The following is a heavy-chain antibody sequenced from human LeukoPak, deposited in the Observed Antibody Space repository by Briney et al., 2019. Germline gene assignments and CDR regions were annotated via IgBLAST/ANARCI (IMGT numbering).Heavy chain of an antibody. J-gene: IGHJ3*02. D-gene: IGHD2-15*01. CDR3: ASPSRGYCSGGSCSHAFDI. Sequence: SVKVSCKASGGTFSSYAISWVRQAPGQGLEWMGGIIPIFGTANYAQKFQGRVTITADESTSTAYMELSSLRAEDTAVYYCASPSRGYCSGGSCSHAFDIWGQGTMVTVSS. CDR2: IIPIFGTA. V-gene: IGHV1-69*13. CDR1: GGTFSSYA.